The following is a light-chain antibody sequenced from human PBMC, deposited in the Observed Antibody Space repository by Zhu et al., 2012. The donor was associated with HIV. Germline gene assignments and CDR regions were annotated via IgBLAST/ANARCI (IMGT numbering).Light chain of an antibody. CDR1: QSVSSTD. J-gene: IGKJ4*01. Sequence: EIVLTQSPDIMSLSPGQTTILSCRASQSVSSTDLAWYQQKPGHPPRLLIYGAFNRAADIPYRFSGSGSGTDFTLTISRLEPEDFVVYYCQLYGTSPPLTFGGGTKVEMK. CDR3: QLYGTSPPLT. CDR2: GAF. V-gene: IGKV3-20*01.